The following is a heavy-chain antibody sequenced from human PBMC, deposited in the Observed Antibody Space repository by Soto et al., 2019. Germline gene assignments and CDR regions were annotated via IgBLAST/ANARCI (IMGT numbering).Heavy chain of an antibody. Sequence: QVQLQQWGSGLLKPSETLSLTCAIYGGSFSDYYWHWIRQSPGKGLEWIGEIHLSGRVYFTPSLKSRTSLSMDTSRNQFFLTLRSVTAADTAVYFCARTPTRGASAWLDPWGRGHLVTVSS. CDR1: GGSFSDYY. V-gene: IGHV4-34*01. D-gene: IGHD1-26*01. J-gene: IGHJ5*02. CDR2: IHLSGRV. CDR3: ARTPTRGASAWLDP.